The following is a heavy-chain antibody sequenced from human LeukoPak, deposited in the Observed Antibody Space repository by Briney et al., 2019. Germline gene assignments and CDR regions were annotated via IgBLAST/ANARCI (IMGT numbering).Heavy chain of an antibody. D-gene: IGHD4-17*01. V-gene: IGHV1-18*04. CDR1: TYTFTNYG. CDR2: ISTNNGNT. CDR3: ARGVTTSFDY. J-gene: IGHJ4*02. Sequence: ASVNVSCKASTYTFTNYGVTWVRQAPGQGLEWMGWISTNNGNTNYVQNLQGRVTMTTDTSTSTAYMELRSLKSDDTAVYYCARGVTTSFDYWGQGTLVTVSS.